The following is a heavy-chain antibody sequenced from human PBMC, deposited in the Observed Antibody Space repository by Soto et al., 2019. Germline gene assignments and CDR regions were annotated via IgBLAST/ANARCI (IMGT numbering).Heavy chain of an antibody. J-gene: IGHJ5*02. CDR1: GGSINNYY. Sequence: SETLSLTCTVSGGSINNYYWSWIRQPPGKGLEWIGHVYYSGSTHYNPSLKSRVTMSVDTSKNQFSLKLSSVTAADTAVYYCARSIDPWGQGTLVTVSS. CDR2: VYYSGST. CDR3: ARSIDP. V-gene: IGHV4-59*12.